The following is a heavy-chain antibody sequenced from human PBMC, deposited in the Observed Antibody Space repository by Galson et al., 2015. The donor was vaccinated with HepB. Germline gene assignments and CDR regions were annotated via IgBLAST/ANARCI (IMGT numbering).Heavy chain of an antibody. CDR3: ARESEYYVGSGYYDVLDV. CDR1: GFTFNSHW. Sequence: SLRLSCAASGFTFNSHWMYWVRQAPGKGLEWVANINQDGSKKYYLDSVKGRFAISRDNAENSLYLQMNSLRVEDTAVYYCARESEYYVGSGYYDVLDVWGQGTMVKVSS. J-gene: IGHJ3*01. D-gene: IGHD3-22*01. V-gene: IGHV3-7*04. CDR2: INQDGSKK.